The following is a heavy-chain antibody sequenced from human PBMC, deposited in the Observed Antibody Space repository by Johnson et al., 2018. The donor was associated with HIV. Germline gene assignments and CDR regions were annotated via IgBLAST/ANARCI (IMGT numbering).Heavy chain of an antibody. Sequence: VQLQESGPGLVKPSQTLSLTCTVPGGSISSGDYYWSWIRQPPGKGLEWIGYIYYSGSTYYNPSLKSRVTISVDTSKNQFSLKLSSVTAADTAVYYCARDRPPGIAAAGTTGMDVWGQGTTVTVSS. D-gene: IGHD6-13*01. J-gene: IGHJ6*02. CDR2: IYYSGST. V-gene: IGHV4-30-4*01. CDR1: GGSISSGDYY. CDR3: ARDRPPGIAAAGTTGMDV.